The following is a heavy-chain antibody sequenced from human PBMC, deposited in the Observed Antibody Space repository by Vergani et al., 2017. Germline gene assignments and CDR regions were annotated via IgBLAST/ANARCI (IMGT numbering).Heavy chain of an antibody. Sequence: EVQLLESGGGLVQPGGSLRLSCAASGFTFDDYAMHWVRQAPGKGLEWVSGISWNSGSIGYADSVKGRFTISRDNAKNSLYLQMNSLRAEDTALYYCAKDTDSITMVRGPFDYWGQGTLVTVSS. CDR1: GFTFDDYA. CDR2: ISWNSGSI. J-gene: IGHJ4*02. CDR3: AKDTDSITMVRGPFDY. V-gene: IGHV3-9*01. D-gene: IGHD3-10*01.